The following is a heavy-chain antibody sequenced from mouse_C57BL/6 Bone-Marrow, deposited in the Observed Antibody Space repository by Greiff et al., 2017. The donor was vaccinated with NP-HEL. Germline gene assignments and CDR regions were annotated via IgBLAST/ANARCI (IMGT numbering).Heavy chain of an antibody. CDR3: TEGGVRGGYYFDY. CDR2: IRLKSDNYAT. D-gene: IGHD2-14*01. J-gene: IGHJ2*01. Sequence: EVQGVESGGGLVQPGGSMKLSCVASGFTFSNYWMNWVRQSPEKGLEWVAQIRLKSDNYATHYAESVKGRFTISRVDSKSSVYLQMNNLRAEDTGIYYWTEGGVRGGYYFDYWGQGTTLTVSS. CDR1: GFTFSNYW. V-gene: IGHV6-3*01.